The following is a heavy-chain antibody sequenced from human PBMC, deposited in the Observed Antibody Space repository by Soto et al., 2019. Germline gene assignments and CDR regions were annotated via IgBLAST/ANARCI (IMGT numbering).Heavy chain of an antibody. J-gene: IGHJ5*02. D-gene: IGHD6-6*01. CDR3: ARGQGVSSWRNWFDP. Sequence: ASVKVSCKASGYTFTSYGISWVRQAPGRGLEWMGWISAYNGNTNYAQKLQGRVTMTTDTSTSTAYMELRSLRSDDTAVYYCARGQGVSSWRNWFDPWGQGTLVTVSS. V-gene: IGHV1-18*01. CDR2: ISAYNGNT. CDR1: GYTFTSYG.